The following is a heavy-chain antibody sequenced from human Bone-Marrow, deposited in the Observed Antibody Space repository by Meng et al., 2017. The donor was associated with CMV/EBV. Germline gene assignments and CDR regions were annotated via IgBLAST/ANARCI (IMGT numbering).Heavy chain of an antibody. V-gene: IGHV3-48*03. Sequence: GGSLRLSCAASGFTFSSYEMNWVRQAPGKGLEWVSYISSSGSTIYYADSVKGRFTISRDNAKNSLYLQMNSLRAEDTAVYYCATPFVVVPAAILGYYGMDVWGRGTTVTVSS. D-gene: IGHD2-2*02. J-gene: IGHJ6*02. CDR3: ATPFVVVPAAILGYYGMDV. CDR2: ISSSGSTI. CDR1: GFTFSSYE.